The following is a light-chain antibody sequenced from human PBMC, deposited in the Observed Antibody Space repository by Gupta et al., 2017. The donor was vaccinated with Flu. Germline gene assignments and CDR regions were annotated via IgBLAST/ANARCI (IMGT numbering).Light chain of an antibody. CDR3: KQSLRTPLG. V-gene: IGKV2-28*01. CDR2: MGS. CDR1: QGLLRNNGKNY. J-gene: IGKJ4*01. Sequence: VTPEEPASNSSRTSQGLLRNNGKNYLDWYLQKPGQSPQLLIYMGSNRASGVPDRFSGSGSGTDFTLKISRVETEDVGVYYCKQSLRTPLGFGRGTKVEIK.